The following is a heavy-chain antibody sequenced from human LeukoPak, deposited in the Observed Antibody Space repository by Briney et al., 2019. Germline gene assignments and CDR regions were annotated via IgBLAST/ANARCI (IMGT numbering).Heavy chain of an antibody. J-gene: IGHJ4*02. CDR1: GFTFSSYG. Sequence: GGSLRLSCAASGFTFSSYGMHWVRQAPGKGLEWVAFIRLDGSNKYYADSVKGRFTISRDNSKNTLYLQMNSLRAEDTAVYYCARRYCIGNGCYNFGFWGQGTLVTVSS. CDR3: ARRYCIGNGCYNFGF. D-gene: IGHD2-15*01. V-gene: IGHV3-33*01. CDR2: IRLDGSNK.